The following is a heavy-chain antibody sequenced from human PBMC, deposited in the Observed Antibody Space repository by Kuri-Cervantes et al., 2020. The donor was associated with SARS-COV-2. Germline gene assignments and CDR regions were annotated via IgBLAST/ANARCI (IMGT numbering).Heavy chain of an antibody. Sequence: SETLSLTCTVSGGSISSYYWSWIRQPAGKGLEWIGRIYTSGSTNYNPSLKSRVTMSVDTSKNQFSLKLSSVTAADTAIYYCARGAGFCTNDICYTYYYYYMDVWGKGTTVTVSS. CDR3: ARGAGFCTNDICYTYYYYYMDV. J-gene: IGHJ6*03. V-gene: IGHV4-4*07. CDR1: GGSISSYY. CDR2: IYTSGST. D-gene: IGHD2-8*01.